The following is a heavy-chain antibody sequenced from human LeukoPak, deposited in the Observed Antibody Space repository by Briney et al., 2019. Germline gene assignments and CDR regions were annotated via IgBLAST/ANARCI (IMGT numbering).Heavy chain of an antibody. J-gene: IGHJ4*02. CDR2: MNPNSGNT. CDR1: GYTFTSYD. CDR3: ARVPSRSGWSFDDY. Sequence: ASVKVSCKASGYTFTSYDINWVRQATGQGLEWMGWMNPNSGNTGYAQKFQGRVTMTRNTSIGTAYMELSGLRSEDTAVYYCARVPSRSGWSFDDYWGQGTLVTVSS. D-gene: IGHD6-19*01. V-gene: IGHV1-8*01.